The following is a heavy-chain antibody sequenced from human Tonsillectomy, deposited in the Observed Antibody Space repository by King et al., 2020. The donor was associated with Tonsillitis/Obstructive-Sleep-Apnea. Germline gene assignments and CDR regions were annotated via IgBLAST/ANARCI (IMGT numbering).Heavy chain of an antibody. Sequence: QLVQSGAEVKKPGESLRISCKGSGYSFTNYWISWVRQMPGKGLEWMGRIDPGDSYTNYSPSFQGHVTISADKSISTAYLPWSSLKASDAAMYYCARLNGPYDSSGYYYFWGQGTLVTVSS. D-gene: IGHD3-22*01. V-gene: IGHV5-10-1*03. CDR2: IDPGDSYT. CDR1: GYSFTNYW. CDR3: ARLNGPYDSSGYYYF. J-gene: IGHJ4*02.